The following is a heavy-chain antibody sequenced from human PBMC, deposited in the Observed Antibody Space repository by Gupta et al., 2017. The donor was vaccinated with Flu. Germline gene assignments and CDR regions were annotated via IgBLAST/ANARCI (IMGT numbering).Heavy chain of an antibody. Sequence: QLQLQESGPGLVKPSETLSLTCTVSGGSISSSSYYWGWIRQPPGKGLEWIGSIYYSGSTYYNPSLKSRVTIAVDTSKNQFSLKRSSVTAAETAVYYCARHVRGGHYYDSSGYGHFDYWGQGTLVTVSS. D-gene: IGHD3-22*01. J-gene: IGHJ4*02. CDR2: IYYSGST. CDR3: ARHVRGGHYYDSSGYGHFDY. V-gene: IGHV4-39*01. CDR1: GGSISSSSYY.